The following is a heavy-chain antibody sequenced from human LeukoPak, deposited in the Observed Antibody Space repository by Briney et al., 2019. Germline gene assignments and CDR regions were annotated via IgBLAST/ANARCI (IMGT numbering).Heavy chain of an antibody. Sequence: GGSLRLSCTASGFTFDDYDMSWVRQAPGKGLEWVGFIRRKSAGGTPEYAASVKGRFTISRDDSKSLAYLQMNSLTIEDTAVYYCNRGLEPSTGPDYWGQGTLVTVSS. V-gene: IGHV3-49*04. CDR2: IRRKSAGGTP. CDR1: GFTFDDYD. J-gene: IGHJ4*02. D-gene: IGHD1-1*01. CDR3: NRGLEPSTGPDY.